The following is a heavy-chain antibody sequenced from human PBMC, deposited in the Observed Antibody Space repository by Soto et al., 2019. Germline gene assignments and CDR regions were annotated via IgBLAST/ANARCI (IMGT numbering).Heavy chain of an antibody. J-gene: IGHJ4*02. Sequence: SETLSLTCTVSGGSISSGGYYWSWIRQHPGKGLEWIGYIYYSGSTYYNPSLKSRVTISVDTSKNQFSLKLSSVTAAYTAVYYCARVELTWSVYGDYPFDYWGQGTLVTVSS. CDR1: GGSISSGGYY. CDR3: ARVELTWSVYGDYPFDY. D-gene: IGHD4-17*01. V-gene: IGHV4-31*03. CDR2: IYYSGST.